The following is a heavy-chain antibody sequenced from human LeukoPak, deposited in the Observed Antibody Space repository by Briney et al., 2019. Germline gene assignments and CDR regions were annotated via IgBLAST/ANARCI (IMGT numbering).Heavy chain of an antibody. CDR2: INPSGGST. D-gene: IGHD2-2*01. V-gene: IGHV1-46*01. CDR1: GYTFTSYY. J-gene: IGHJ3*02. CDR3: ARVGGGSSTSWAYDAFDI. Sequence: ASVKVSCKASGYTFTSYYMHWVRQAPGQGLEWMGIINPSGGSTSHAQKFQGRVTMTRDMSTSTVYMELSSLRSEDTAVYYCARVGGGSSTSWAYDAFDIWGQGTMVTVSS.